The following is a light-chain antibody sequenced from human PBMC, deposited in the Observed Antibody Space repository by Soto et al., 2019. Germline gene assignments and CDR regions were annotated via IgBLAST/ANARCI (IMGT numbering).Light chain of an antibody. CDR1: SSDVGGYNY. CDR3: NSYTTSNTRQIV. J-gene: IGLJ1*01. CDR2: DVS. Sequence: QSVLTQPASVSGSPGQSITISCTGTSSDVGGYNYVSWYQQHPGKAPKFMIYDVSNRPSGVSTRFSGSKSGNTASLTISGLQAEYEADYYCNSYTTSNTRQIVFGTGTRSPS. V-gene: IGLV2-14*01.